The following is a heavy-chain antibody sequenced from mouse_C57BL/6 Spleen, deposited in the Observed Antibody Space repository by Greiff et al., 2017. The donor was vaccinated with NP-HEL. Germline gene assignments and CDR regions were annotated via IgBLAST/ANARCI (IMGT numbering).Heavy chain of an antibody. CDR2: IYPGGGYT. V-gene: IGHV1-63*01. D-gene: IGHD3-2*02. J-gene: IGHJ2*01. Sequence: QVQLQQSGAELVRPGTSVKMSCKASGYTFTNYWIGWAKQRPGHGLEWIGDIYPGGGYTNYNEKFKGKATLTADKSSSTAYMQFSSLTSEDSAIYYCARSDFLDSSGGRFDYWGKGTTLTVSS. CDR1: GYTFTNYW. CDR3: ARSDFLDSSGGRFDY.